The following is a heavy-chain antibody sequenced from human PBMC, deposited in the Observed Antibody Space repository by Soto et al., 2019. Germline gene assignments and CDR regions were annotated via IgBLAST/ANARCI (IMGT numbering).Heavy chain of an antibody. V-gene: IGHV3-30-3*01. CDR3: EKGLDCGGDCLDY. CDR1: GFSFSSYA. CDR2: ISYDGSNK. Sequence: QVQLVESGGGVVQPGRSLRLSCAASGFSFSSYAMRWVRQAPGKGLEWVAVISYDGSNKYYADSVKGRFTISRDNSKNTLYLQMNSLRAEDTAVYYCEKGLDCGGDCLDYWGQGTLVTVSS. J-gene: IGHJ4*02. D-gene: IGHD2-21*02.